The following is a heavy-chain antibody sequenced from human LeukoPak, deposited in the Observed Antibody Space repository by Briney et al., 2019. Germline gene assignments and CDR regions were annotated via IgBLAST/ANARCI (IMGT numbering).Heavy chain of an antibody. D-gene: IGHD1-26*01. J-gene: IGHJ4*02. Sequence: GGSLRLSCAASGFTFSSHSMNWVRQAPGKGLEWVSSISGSSSYIYYADSVKGRFTISRDNAKNSLYLQMNSLRAEDTAVYYCASQVGAISSFDYWGQGTLVTVSS. V-gene: IGHV3-21*01. CDR3: ASQVGAISSFDY. CDR1: GFTFSSHS. CDR2: ISGSSSYI.